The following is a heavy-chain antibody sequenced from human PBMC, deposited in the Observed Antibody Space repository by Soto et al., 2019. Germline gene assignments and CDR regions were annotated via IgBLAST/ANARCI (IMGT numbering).Heavy chain of an antibody. Sequence: EVQLVESGGGLVKPGGSLRLSCAASGFTLSSYSMNWVRQAPGKGLEWVSSISSSSSYIYYADSVKGRFTISRDNAKNSLYLQMNSLRAEDTAVYYCARVSAAGWFDPWGQGTLVTVSS. CDR2: ISSSSSYI. CDR1: GFTLSSYS. CDR3: ARVSAAGWFDP. D-gene: IGHD6-13*01. V-gene: IGHV3-21*01. J-gene: IGHJ5*02.